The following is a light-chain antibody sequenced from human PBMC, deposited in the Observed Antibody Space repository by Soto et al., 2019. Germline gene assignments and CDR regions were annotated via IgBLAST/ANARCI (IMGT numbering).Light chain of an antibody. CDR2: DAS. CDR3: QQRSNWPPKIT. V-gene: IGKV3-11*01. J-gene: IGKJ5*01. CDR1: QSVSIY. Sequence: EIVLAQSPATLSLSPGERATLSCRASQSVSIYLAWYQQKPGQAPRLLIYDASNRATGIPARFSGSGSGTDFTLTISSLEPEDFAVYYCQQRSNWPPKITFGQGTPLEIK.